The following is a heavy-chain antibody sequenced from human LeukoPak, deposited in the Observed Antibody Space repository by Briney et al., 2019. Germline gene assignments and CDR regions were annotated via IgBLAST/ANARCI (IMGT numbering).Heavy chain of an antibody. CDR3: ARPAWGYDSSGYFDY. CDR1: GGSISSSSSY. J-gene: IGHJ4*02. Sequence: SETLSLTCTVSGGSISSSSSYWGWIRQPPGKGLEWIGNIYYSGSTYYNPSLKSRVTISVDTSKNQFSLKLSSVTAADTAVYYCARPAWGYDSSGYFDYWGQGTLVTVSS. D-gene: IGHD3-22*01. CDR2: IYYSGST. V-gene: IGHV4-39*01.